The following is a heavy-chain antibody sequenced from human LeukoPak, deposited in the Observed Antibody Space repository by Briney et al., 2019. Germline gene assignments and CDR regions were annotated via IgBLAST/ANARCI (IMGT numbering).Heavy chain of an antibody. CDR1: GFTFSDYY. J-gene: IGHJ3*02. V-gene: IGHV3-11*01. CDR2: ISSSGSTI. Sequence: PGGSLRLSCAASGFTFSDYYMRWIGQGPGEGVEWVSYISSSGSTIYYADSVKGRFTISRDNDKNSLYLQMNPLRAQDTAVYYRAREMATTNSFDIWGQGTMVTVSS. CDR3: AREMATTNSFDI. D-gene: IGHD5-24*01.